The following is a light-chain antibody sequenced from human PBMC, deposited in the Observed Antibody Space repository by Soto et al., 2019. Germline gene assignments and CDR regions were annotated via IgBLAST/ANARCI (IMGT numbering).Light chain of an antibody. CDR3: SSSAGSSTL. CDR2: EVT. Sequence: QAVLTQPPSASGSPGQSVTISRTGSSSDVGVYNYVSWYKQHPGKAPKLVIYEVTRRPSDVPDRFSGSKSGNTASLTVSGLQTEDEADYYCSSSAGSSTLFGGGTKLTVL. J-gene: IGLJ2*01. CDR1: SSDVGVYNY. V-gene: IGLV2-8*01.